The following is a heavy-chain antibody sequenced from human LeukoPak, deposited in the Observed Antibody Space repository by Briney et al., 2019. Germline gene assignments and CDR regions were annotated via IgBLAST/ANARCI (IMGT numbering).Heavy chain of an antibody. CDR1: GFTFSSYG. V-gene: IGHV3-30*18. CDR2: ISHDGSNE. J-gene: IGHJ4*02. Sequence: PGRSLRLSCAASGFTFSSYGMHWVRQAPGKGLEWAAVISHDGSNEYYADSVKGRFTVSRDNSKNTLYLQMNSLRAEDTAVYYCAKDLGCSSTSCYGPFDYWGQGTLVTVSS. CDR3: AKDLGCSSTSCYGPFDY. D-gene: IGHD2-2*01.